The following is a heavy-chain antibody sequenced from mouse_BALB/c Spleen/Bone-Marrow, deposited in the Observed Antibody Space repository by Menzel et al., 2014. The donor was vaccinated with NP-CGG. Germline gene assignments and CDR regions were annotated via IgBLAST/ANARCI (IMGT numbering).Heavy chain of an antibody. CDR3: XXXDLXAY. CDR2: IDPANGNT. V-gene: IGHV14-3*02. J-gene: IGHJ3*01. Sequence: VQLQQSGAELVKPGASVKLSCTASGFNIKDTYMHWVKQRPEQGLEWIGRIDPANGNTKYDPKFQGKATITADTSSNTAYLQLSSLTSEXXXXXXXXXXDLXAYWGXGTLVTVSA. CDR1: GFNIKDTY.